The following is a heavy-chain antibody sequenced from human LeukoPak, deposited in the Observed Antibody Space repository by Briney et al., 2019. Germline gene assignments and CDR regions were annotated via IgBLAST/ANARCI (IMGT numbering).Heavy chain of an antibody. J-gene: IGHJ4*02. CDR3: ARGRSGYFDY. Sequence: ASVKVPXKASGYTFTSYDINWMRQATGQGLEWMGWMNPNSGNTGYAQKFQGRVTMTRNTSISTAYMELSSLRSEDTAVYYCARGRSGYFDYWGQGTLVTVSS. V-gene: IGHV1-8*01. CDR1: GYTFTSYD. CDR2: MNPNSGNT. D-gene: IGHD2-15*01.